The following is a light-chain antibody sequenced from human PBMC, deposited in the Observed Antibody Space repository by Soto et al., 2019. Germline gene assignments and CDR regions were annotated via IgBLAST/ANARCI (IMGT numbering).Light chain of an antibody. Sequence: QPVLTQSSSASASLGSSVKFTCTLSSGHSNYIIAWHQQQPGKAPRYLMKLEGXXXXXXXXXXXXXFSGSSSGADRYLTXXXXXXXXXXXYYCETWDSNTRVFGGGTKLTVL. J-gene: IGLJ2*01. CDR2: LEGXXXX. V-gene: IGLV4-60*02. CDR1: SGHSNYI. CDR3: ETWDSNTRV.